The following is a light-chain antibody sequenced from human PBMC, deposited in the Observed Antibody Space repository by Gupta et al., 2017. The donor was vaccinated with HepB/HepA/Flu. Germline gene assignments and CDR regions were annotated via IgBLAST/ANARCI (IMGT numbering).Light chain of an antibody. CDR3: AAWDDSLKGVV. V-gene: IGLV1-44*01. CDR2: NNN. J-gene: IGLJ3*02. Sequence: QSVLTPPPSASGTPGQRVTMSCSGSRPNIGNNPVNWYQQFPGTAPKLLIYNNNQRPSGFPDRFSGSKSGTSASLSISGPQSEDEADYYCAAWDDSLKGVVFGGGTKLTVL. CDR1: RPNIGNNP.